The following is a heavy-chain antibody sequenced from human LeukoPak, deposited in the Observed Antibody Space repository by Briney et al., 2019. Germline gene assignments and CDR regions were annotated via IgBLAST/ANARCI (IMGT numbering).Heavy chain of an antibody. V-gene: IGHV4-31*03. CDR3: EREGRGAFDI. CDR1: GGSISSGGYY. J-gene: IGHJ3*02. D-gene: IGHD5-24*01. CDR2: IYYSGST. Sequence: SETLSLTCTVSGGSISSGGYYWSWIRQHPGKGLEWIGYIYYSGSTYYNPSLKSRVTISVDTSKNQFSLKLSSVTAADTAVYYCEREGRGAFDIRGQGTMVTVSS.